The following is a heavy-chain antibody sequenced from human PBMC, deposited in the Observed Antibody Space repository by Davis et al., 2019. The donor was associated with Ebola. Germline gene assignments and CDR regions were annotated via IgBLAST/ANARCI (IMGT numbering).Heavy chain of an antibody. D-gene: IGHD1-14*01. CDR1: EFSFSSYW. V-gene: IGHV3-74*01. CDR2: IYTDGSIT. CDR3: ARDVAGRAGY. Sequence: GSLRLSCVDSEFSFSSYWFHWVRQAPGKGLEWVSRIYTDGSITDYADSVRGRFTISRDNAKNTLLLQMNSLRADDTAVYYCARDVAGRAGYWGQGTLVTVFS. J-gene: IGHJ4*02.